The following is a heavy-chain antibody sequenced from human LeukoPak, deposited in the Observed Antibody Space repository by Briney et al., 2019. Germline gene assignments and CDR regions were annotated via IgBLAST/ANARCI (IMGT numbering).Heavy chain of an antibody. CDR2: INPSGGST. CDR1: GYTFTSYY. V-gene: IGHV1-46*01. CDR3: ARAQRYCSGGSCYSFIKKLYNWFDP. Sequence: GASVKVSCKASGYTFTSYYMHWVRQAPGQGLEWMGIINPSGGSTSYAQKFQGRVTMTRDTSTSTVYMELSSLRSEDTAVYYCARAQRYCSGGSCYSFIKKLYNWFDPWGQGTLATVSS. J-gene: IGHJ5*02. D-gene: IGHD2-15*01.